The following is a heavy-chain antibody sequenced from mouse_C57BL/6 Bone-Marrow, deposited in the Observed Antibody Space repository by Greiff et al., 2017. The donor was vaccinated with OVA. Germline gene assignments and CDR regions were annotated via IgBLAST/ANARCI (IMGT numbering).Heavy chain of an antibody. D-gene: IGHD1-1*01. Sequence: EVQLQQSGPELVKPGASVKISCKASGYTFTDYYMYWVKQSHGKSLEWIGDINPNNGGTSYNQKFKGKATLTVDKSSSTDYMELRSLTSEDSAVYYYAREWDSLDYYGSSQGLAYWGQGTLVTVSA. CDR1: GYTFTDYY. CDR3: AREWDSLDYYGSSQGLAY. J-gene: IGHJ3*01. V-gene: IGHV1-26*01. CDR2: INPNNGGT.